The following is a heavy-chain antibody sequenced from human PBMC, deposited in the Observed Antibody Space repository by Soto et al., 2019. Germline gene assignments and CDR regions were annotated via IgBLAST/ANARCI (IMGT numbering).Heavy chain of an antibody. D-gene: IGHD2-2*01. CDR2: ISAYNSNT. CDR3: ARIFVLVPAAPYYYMDV. Sequence: ASVKVSCKASGYTFTSYGISWVRQAPGQGLEWMGWISAYNSNTNYAQKLQGRVTMTTDTSTSTAYMELRSLRSDDTAVYYCARIFVLVPAAPYYYMDVGGKGTTFTVS. J-gene: IGHJ6*03. CDR1: GYTFTSYG. V-gene: IGHV1-18*01.